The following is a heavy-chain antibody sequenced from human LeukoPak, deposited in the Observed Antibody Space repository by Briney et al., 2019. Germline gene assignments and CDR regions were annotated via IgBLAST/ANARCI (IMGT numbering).Heavy chain of an antibody. CDR2: ITGGGDST. Sequence: GGSLRLSCAASGFTFSSYAMSWVRHAPGKGREWVSSITGGGDSTYYADSVRGRFTISRDNSKNTLFLQMNSLRAEDTSVYYCAEDQQLQPFHYWGQGTLVTVSS. J-gene: IGHJ4*02. D-gene: IGHD2-2*01. CDR3: AEDQQLQPFHY. CDR1: GFTFSSYA. V-gene: IGHV3-23*01.